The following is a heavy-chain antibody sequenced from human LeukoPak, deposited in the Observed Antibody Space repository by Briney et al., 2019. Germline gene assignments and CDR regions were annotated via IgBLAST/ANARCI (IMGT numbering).Heavy chain of an antibody. CDR3: VREAGYCASVCLKSNWFDP. D-gene: IGHD2-21*02. J-gene: IGHJ5*02. V-gene: IGHV3-23*01. CDR2: ISNGNT. CDR1: GFPFSNHA. Sequence: PGGSLTLSCAASGFPFSNHAMSWVRQPPGKGLEWVSAISNGNTYYAYSVRGRFTISRDDSKNMVYLQMNSLRVEDTARYYCVREAGYCASVCLKSNWFDPWGQGTLVTVSS.